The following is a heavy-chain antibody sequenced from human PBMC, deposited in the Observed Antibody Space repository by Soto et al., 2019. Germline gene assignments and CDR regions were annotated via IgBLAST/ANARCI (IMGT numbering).Heavy chain of an antibody. Sequence: GGSLRLSCVASGFTVSSNYMSWVRQAPGKGLEWVGRMKTKADGGTIDYAAPVKGRFIISRDDSKNTLSLQMNSLKTEDTGVYYCTTGPRLGSIRGADDTWGLGTLVTVSS. J-gene: IGHJ5*02. D-gene: IGHD3-10*01. V-gene: IGHV3-15*01. CDR2: MKTKADGGTI. CDR3: TTGPRLGSIRGADDT. CDR1: GFTVSSNY.